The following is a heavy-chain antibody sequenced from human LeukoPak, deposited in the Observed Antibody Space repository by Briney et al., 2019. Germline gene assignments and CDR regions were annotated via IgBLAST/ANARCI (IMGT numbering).Heavy chain of an antibody. CDR2: ISYDGSNK. CDR1: GFTFSSYG. J-gene: IGHJ6*02. CDR3: AKDRAIFGVVIEYGMDV. V-gene: IGHV3-30*18. D-gene: IGHD3-3*01. Sequence: GRSLRLSCAASGFTFSSYGMHWVRQAPGKGLEWVAVISYDGSNKYYADSVKGRFTISRDNSKNTLYLQVNSLRAEDTAVYYCAKDRAIFGVVIEYGMDVWGQGTTVTVSS.